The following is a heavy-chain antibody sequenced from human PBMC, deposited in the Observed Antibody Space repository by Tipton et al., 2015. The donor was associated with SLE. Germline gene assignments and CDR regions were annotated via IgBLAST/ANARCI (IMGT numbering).Heavy chain of an antibody. CDR2: IDPSDSYT. CDR3: ASFGGSGYDSNF. J-gene: IGHJ4*02. D-gene: IGHD5-12*01. CDR1: GYSFTSYW. Sequence: VQLVQSGAEVKKPGESLRISCKDSGYSFTSYWISWVRQMPGKGLEWMGRIDPSDSYTNYSPSFQGHVTISADKSISTAYLQWSSLKASDTAMYYCASFGGSGYDSNFWGQGTLVTVSS. V-gene: IGHV5-10-1*01.